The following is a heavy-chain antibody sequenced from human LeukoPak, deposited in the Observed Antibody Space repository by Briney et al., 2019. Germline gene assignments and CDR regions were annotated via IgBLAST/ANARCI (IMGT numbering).Heavy chain of an antibody. Sequence: GSLRLSCAASGFIFSDYYMRWIRQAPGKGLEWVSYISSSSSYTNYADSVRGRFTISRYNAKNSLYLQMNSLRAEDTAVYYCAREPAGVDYWGQGTLVTVSS. CDR3: AREPAGVDY. CDR1: GFIFSDYY. V-gene: IGHV3-11*06. CDR2: ISSSSSYT. J-gene: IGHJ4*02.